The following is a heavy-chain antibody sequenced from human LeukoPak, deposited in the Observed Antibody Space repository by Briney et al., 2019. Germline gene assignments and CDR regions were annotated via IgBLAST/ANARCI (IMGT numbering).Heavy chain of an antibody. Sequence: GGSLRLSCAASGFTFSNYAMSWVRQAPGKGLEWVSGISGSGGSTYNADSVKGRFTISRDTSKNSLYLQMNSLRAEDTALYYCARDAVLRNIAAAGYFDYWGQGTLVTVSS. CDR2: ISGSGGST. CDR3: ARDAVLRNIAAAGYFDY. CDR1: GFTFSNYA. V-gene: IGHV3-23*01. D-gene: IGHD6-13*01. J-gene: IGHJ4*02.